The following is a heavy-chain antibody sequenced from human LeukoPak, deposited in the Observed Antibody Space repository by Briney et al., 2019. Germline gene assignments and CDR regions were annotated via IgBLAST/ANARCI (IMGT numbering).Heavy chain of an antibody. Sequence: GGSLRLSCAASGFTFSSYAMSWVRQAPGKGLEWDSAISGSGGSTYYADSVKGRFTISRDNSKNTLYLQMNSLRAEDTAVYYCAKGGQGVVPAAIAYWGQGTLVTVSS. CDR1: GFTFSSYA. J-gene: IGHJ4*02. V-gene: IGHV3-23*01. CDR3: AKGGQGVVPAAIAY. D-gene: IGHD2-2*01. CDR2: ISGSGGST.